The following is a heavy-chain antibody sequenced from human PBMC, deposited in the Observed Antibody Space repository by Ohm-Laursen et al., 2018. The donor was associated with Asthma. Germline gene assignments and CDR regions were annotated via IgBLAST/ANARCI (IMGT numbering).Heavy chain of an antibody. V-gene: IGHV4-31*02. J-gene: IGHJ4*02. CDR2: IYYSGST. CDR3: VREDFDWPPGYCDY. Sequence: WIRQHPGKGLEWIGYIYYSGSTYYNPSLKSRVTISIDTSKNQFSLKLSSVTAADTAVYYCVREDFDWPPGYCDYWGQGTLVTVSS. D-gene: IGHD3-9*01.